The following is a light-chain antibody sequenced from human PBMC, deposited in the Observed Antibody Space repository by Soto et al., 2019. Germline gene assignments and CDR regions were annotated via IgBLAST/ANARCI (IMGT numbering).Light chain of an antibody. J-gene: IGLJ1*01. Sequence: QSVLTQPPSVSAAPGQKVTISCSGSSSNIGNNYVSWYQQLPGTAPKLLIYENNKRPSGIPDRFSGSKSGTSATLGITGLQTGDDADYYCGTWDSSLSAYNYVFGTGTKLTVL. CDR3: GTWDSSLSAYNYV. V-gene: IGLV1-51*02. CDR2: ENN. CDR1: SSNIGNNY.